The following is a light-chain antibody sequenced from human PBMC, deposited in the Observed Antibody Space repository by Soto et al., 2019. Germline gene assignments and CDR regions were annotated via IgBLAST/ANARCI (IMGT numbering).Light chain of an antibody. Sequence: EIVMTQSPATLSVSPGERATLSCRASQSVSSNLAWYQQKPGQAPRLLIYGASTRATGIPARFSGSGSGTEFTLTISSLLSEDLAVYYCQQYNNWPLTFGGGTKVEIK. J-gene: IGKJ4*01. CDR1: QSVSSN. CDR2: GAS. V-gene: IGKV3-15*01. CDR3: QQYNNWPLT.